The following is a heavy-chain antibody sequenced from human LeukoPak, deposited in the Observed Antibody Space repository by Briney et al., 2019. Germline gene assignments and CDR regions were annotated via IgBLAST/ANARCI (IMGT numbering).Heavy chain of an antibody. V-gene: IGHV4-59*01. CDR3: ARVNYGSGFDY. J-gene: IGHJ4*02. CDR1: GGSISSYY. Sequence: SETLSLTCTVSGGSISSYYWNWIRQPPGKGLEWIGYIYYSGSTNYNPSLKSRVTMSVDTSKNQFSLKLSSVTAADTAVYYCARVNYGSGFDYWGQGTLVTVSS. D-gene: IGHD3-10*01. CDR2: IYYSGST.